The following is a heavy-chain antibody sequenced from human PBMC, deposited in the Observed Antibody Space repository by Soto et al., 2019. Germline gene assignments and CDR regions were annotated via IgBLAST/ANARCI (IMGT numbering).Heavy chain of an antibody. CDR2: VSAGGDMT. V-gene: IGHV3-23*01. CDR1: GFTFSSYA. Sequence: DVQLLESVGHLVQPGGSLRLSCAASGFTFSSYAMSWVRQAPGKGLEWVSSVSAGGDMTYYSDSVKGRFTISRDNAHNALLLQMNSLRIEDTALYYCARGDRGGSVSPASYYYSGLDVWGQGTTVTVS. J-gene: IGHJ6*02. D-gene: IGHD2-15*01. CDR3: ARGDRGGSVSPASYYYSGLDV.